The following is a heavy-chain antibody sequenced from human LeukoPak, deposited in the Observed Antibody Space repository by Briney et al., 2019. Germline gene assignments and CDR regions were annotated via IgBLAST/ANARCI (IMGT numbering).Heavy chain of an antibody. CDR3: ARSRKVAGPFDY. CDR1: GGSISSGDYY. D-gene: IGHD6-19*01. CDR2: IYYSGST. V-gene: IGHV4-30-4*01. J-gene: IGHJ4*02. Sequence: SQTLSLTCTVSGGSISSGDYYWSWIRQPPGKGLEWIGYIYYSGSTNYNPSLKSRVTISVDTSKNQFSLKLSSVTAADTAVYYCARSRKVAGPFDYWGQGTLVTVSS.